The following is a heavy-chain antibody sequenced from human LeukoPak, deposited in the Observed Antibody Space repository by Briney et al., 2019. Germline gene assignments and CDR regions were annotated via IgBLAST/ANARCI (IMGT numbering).Heavy chain of an antibody. CDR2: ISSDGSNK. Sequence: GGSRRLSCAASGFSFSSYGIHWVRQAPGKGLEWVALISSDGSNKNYADSVKGRFTISRDNSKNTLYLQMNSLRAEDTAVYYCAKRGSGRGSGSYYMDYWGQGTLVTVSS. V-gene: IGHV3-30*18. D-gene: IGHD3-10*01. J-gene: IGHJ4*02. CDR1: GFSFSSYG. CDR3: AKRGSGRGSGSYYMDY.